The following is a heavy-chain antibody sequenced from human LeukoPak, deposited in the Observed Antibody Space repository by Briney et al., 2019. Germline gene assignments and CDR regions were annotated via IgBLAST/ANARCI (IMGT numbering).Heavy chain of an antibody. V-gene: IGHV3-13*04. CDR2: IGTAGDT. J-gene: IGHJ3*02. CDR1: GFTFSSYD. D-gene: IGHD5-18*01. Sequence: GGSLRLSCAASGFTFSSYDMHWVRQATGKGLEWVSAIGTAGDTYYPGSVKGRFTISGENAKNSLYLQMNSLRAGDTAVYYCARGGYSYGAGAFDIWGQGTMVTVSS. CDR3: ARGGYSYGAGAFDI.